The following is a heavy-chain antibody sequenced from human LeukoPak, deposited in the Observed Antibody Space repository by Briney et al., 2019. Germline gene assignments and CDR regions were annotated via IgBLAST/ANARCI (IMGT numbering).Heavy chain of an antibody. D-gene: IGHD1-20*01. Sequence: PSETLSLTCTVSSGSISSGSYYWSWIRQPAGKGLEWIGRMYSSGSTNYNPSLQSRVTISRDTSKNQFSLNLSSVTAADTAIYYCARGIALTGSTKGDWFDPWGQGTLATVSS. CDR2: MYSSGST. CDR3: ARGIALTGSTKGDWFDP. CDR1: SGSISSGSYY. J-gene: IGHJ5*02. V-gene: IGHV4-61*02.